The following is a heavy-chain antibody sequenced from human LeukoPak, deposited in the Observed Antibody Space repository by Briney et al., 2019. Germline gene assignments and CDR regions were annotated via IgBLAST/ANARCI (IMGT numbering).Heavy chain of an antibody. J-gene: IGHJ4*02. CDR1: GFTFSDYY. CDR3: ARFQGSSSWLYYFDY. CDR2: ISSSGSTI. Sequence: GGSLRLSCAASGFTFSDYYMSWIRQAPGKGLEWVSYISSSGSTIYYADSVKGRFTISRDNAKNSLYLQMNSPRAEDTAVYYCARFQGSSSWLYYFDYWGQGTLVTVSS. D-gene: IGHD6-13*01. V-gene: IGHV3-11*01.